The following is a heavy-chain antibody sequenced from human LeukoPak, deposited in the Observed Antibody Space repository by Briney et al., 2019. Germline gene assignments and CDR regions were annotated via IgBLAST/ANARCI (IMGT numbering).Heavy chain of an antibody. J-gene: IGHJ4*02. CDR2: ISSSSSYI. Sequence: SSISSSSSYIYYADSVKGRFTISRENAKKSLYLQMNSLRAEDTAVYYCARDRYGEKFDYWGQGTLVTVSS. V-gene: IGHV3-21*01. D-gene: IGHD4-17*01. CDR3: ARDRYGEKFDY.